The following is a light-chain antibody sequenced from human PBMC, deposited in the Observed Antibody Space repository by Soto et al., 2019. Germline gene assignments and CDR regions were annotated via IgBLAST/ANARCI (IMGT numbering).Light chain of an antibody. CDR3: MQGPYWPPWT. CDR1: QSLVDSDGNTY. CDR2: KVS. Sequence: VVLTQSPLSLPVTLGQPASISCRSSQSLVDSDGNTYLNWFQQRPGQSPRRLIYKVSNRDSGVPDLFSDSGSGTDSTLKSSRVEAADVGVYYCMQGPYWPPWTLVHVNKVDIK. V-gene: IGKV2-30*01. J-gene: IGKJ1*01.